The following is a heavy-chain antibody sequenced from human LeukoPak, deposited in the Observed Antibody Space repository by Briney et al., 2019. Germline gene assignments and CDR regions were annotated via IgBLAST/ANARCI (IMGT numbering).Heavy chain of an antibody. CDR2: IYDT. J-gene: IGHJ6*03. Sequence: GESLKISCKGSGYSFTNYWIGWVRQMPGKGLEWMGIIYDTRYSPSFQGQVTISADKSISTAYLQWSSLKASDTAMYYCARLGRGYYMDVWGKGTTVTVSS. CDR1: GYSFTNYW. V-gene: IGHV5-51*01. CDR3: ARLGRGYYMDV.